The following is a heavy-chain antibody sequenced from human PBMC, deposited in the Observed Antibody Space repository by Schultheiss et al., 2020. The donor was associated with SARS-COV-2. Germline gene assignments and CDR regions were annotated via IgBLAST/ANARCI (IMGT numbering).Heavy chain of an antibody. Sequence: SETLSLTCAVSGGSISSSNWWSWVRQPPGKGLEWIGTIYYSGSTSYNPSLKIGVTISLDTSKNHFSLNLTSVTAADTAVYYCVRRIVGRPVDNWGRGTLVTVSS. V-gene: IGHV4-39*01. CDR2: IYYSGST. CDR3: VRRIVGRPVDN. J-gene: IGHJ4*02. CDR1: GGSISSSNW. D-gene: IGHD1-14*01.